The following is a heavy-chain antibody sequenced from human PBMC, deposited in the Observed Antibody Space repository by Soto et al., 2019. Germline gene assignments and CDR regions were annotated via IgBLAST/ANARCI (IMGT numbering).Heavy chain of an antibody. CDR3: ARIVRYCSSTSCRDAFDI. CDR2: MNPNSGNT. D-gene: IGHD2-2*01. V-gene: IGHV1-8*01. Sequence: QVQLVQSGAEVKKPGASVKVSCKASGYTFTSYDINWVRQATGQGLEWMGWMNPNSGNTGYAQKFQCRVTMTRNTSISTAYMELSSLRSEDTAVYYCARIVRYCSSTSCRDAFDIWGQGTMVTVSS. CDR1: GYTFTSYD. J-gene: IGHJ3*02.